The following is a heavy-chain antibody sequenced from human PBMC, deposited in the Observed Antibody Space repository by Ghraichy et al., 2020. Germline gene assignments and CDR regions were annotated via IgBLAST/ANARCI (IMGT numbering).Heavy chain of an antibody. CDR3: ARRGVSSGWYYFDY. CDR2: IYYSGST. D-gene: IGHD6-19*01. CDR1: GDSIISSSYY. V-gene: IGHV4-39*01. Sequence: SETLSLTCTVSGDSIISSSYYWGWIRQPPGKGLEWIGSIYYSGSTNYNPSLKSRVTISVDTSKNQFSLKVTSVTAADTAVYFCARRGVSSGWYYFDYWGQGALVTVSS. J-gene: IGHJ4*02.